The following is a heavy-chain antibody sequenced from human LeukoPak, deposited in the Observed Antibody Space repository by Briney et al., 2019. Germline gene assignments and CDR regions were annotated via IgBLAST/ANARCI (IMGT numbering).Heavy chain of an antibody. D-gene: IGHD2-15*01. J-gene: IGHJ4*02. CDR2: IHYSGST. Sequence: SETLSLTCAVYGGSFSGYYWSWIRQPPGKGLEWIGYIHYSGSTDSNPSLKSRVTISVDTSKNQFSLKLSSVTAADTAVYYCARHYCSADKCYYFDYWGQGTLVTVSS. CDR1: GGSFSGYY. V-gene: IGHV4-59*08. CDR3: ARHYCSADKCYYFDY.